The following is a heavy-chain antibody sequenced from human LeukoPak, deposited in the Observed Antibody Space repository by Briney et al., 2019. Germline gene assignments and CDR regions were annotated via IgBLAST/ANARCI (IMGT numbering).Heavy chain of an antibody. J-gene: IGHJ3*02. CDR3: ARDHGDDGEVAFDI. CDR1: GYTFTGYY. CDR2: INPNSGGT. D-gene: IGHD4-17*01. V-gene: IGHV1-2*06. Sequence: GASVKASCKASGYTFTGYYMHWVRQAPGQGLEWMGRINPNSGGTNYAQKFQGRVTMTRDTSISTAYMELSRLRSDDTAVYYCARDHGDDGEVAFDIWGQGTMVTVSS.